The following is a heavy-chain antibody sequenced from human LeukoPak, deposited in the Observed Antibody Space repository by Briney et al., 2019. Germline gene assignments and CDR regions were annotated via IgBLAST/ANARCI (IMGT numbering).Heavy chain of an antibody. V-gene: IGHV3-23*01. CDR1: GFTFSSYV. J-gene: IGHJ4*02. Sequence: PGGSLRLSCAASGFTFSSYVMSWVRQAPGKGLEWVSAISGSSSSTYYADSVKGRFTISRDNSKNTLYLQMNSLRAEDTAVYYCAKDPYYDFWSAPPPDYWGQGTLVTVSS. CDR2: ISGSSSST. D-gene: IGHD3-3*01. CDR3: AKDPYYDFWSAPPPDY.